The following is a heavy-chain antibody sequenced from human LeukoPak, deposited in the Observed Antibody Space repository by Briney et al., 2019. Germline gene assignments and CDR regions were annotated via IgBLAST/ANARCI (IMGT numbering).Heavy chain of an antibody. CDR3: AKDEGDSGYSGYDSRPSFDY. J-gene: IGHJ4*02. CDR1: EFTFSSYA. D-gene: IGHD5-12*01. V-gene: IGHV3-23*01. Sequence: GGSLRLSCAASEFTFSSYAMSWVRQAPGKGLEWVSGISGIGGSTYYADSVKGQFTISRDNSKNTLYLQMNSLRAEDTAVYYWAKDEGDSGYSGYDSRPSFDYWGRGTLVTVSS. CDR2: ISGIGGST.